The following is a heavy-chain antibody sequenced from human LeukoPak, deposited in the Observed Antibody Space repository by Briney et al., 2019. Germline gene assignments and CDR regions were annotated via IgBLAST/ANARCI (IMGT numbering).Heavy chain of an antibody. CDR3: ARWIQLWAFIDY. V-gene: IGHV4-31*03. CDR1: GGSISSGGYY. D-gene: IGHD5-18*01. J-gene: IGHJ4*02. Sequence: SETLSLTCTAPGGSISSGGYYWSWIRQHPGKGLEWIGYIYYSGSTYYNPSLKSRVTISVDTSKNQFSLKLSSVTAADTAVYYCARWIQLWAFIDYWGQGTLVTVSS. CDR2: IYYSGST.